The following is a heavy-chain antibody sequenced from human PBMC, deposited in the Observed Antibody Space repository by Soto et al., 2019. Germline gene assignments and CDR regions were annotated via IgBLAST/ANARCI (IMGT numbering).Heavy chain of an antibody. CDR2: IYYSGST. J-gene: IGHJ4*02. CDR1: GGSISSYY. D-gene: IGHD2-21*02. V-gene: IGHV4-59*01. Sequence: SETLSLTCTVSGGSISSYYWSWIRQPPGKGLEWIGYIYYSGSTNYNPSLKSRVTISVDTSKNQFSLKLSSVTAADTAVYYCARSDGDWELVIAYFDYWGQGTLVTVSS. CDR3: ARSDGDWELVIAYFDY.